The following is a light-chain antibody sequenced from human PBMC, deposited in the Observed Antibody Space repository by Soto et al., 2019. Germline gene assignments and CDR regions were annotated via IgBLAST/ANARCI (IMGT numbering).Light chain of an antibody. CDR1: SSDVGAYNY. V-gene: IGLV2-11*01. J-gene: IGLJ1*01. Sequence: QSVLIQPPSVSGSPGQSVTISCTGTSSDVGAYNYVAWYQQHPGKAPKVMIYDVTKRPSGVPDRFSGSKSGNTASLTISGLQAEDEADYYSCSNAGSLEVFGTGTKVTVL. CDR2: DVT. CDR3: CSNAGSLEV.